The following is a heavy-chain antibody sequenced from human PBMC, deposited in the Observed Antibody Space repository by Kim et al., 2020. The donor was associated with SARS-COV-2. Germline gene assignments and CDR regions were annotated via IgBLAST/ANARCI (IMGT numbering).Heavy chain of an antibody. J-gene: IGHJ4*02. CDR1: GFTFSSYA. V-gene: IGHV3-23*01. Sequence: GGSLRLSCAASGFTFSSYALSWVRQAPGKGLEWVSTITDVGVAYYPDSVKGRFTISRVNSMKTVYLQMSSLRAEDTALYYCAKGGYMTQPNFDYWGQGT. CDR2: ITDVGVA. CDR3: AKGGYMTQPNFDY. D-gene: IGHD6-25*01.